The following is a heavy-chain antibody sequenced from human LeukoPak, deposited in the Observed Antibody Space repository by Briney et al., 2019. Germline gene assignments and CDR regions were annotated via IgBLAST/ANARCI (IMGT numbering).Heavy chain of an antibody. V-gene: IGHV4-59*01. Sequence: SETLSLTCTVSGGSISSYYWSWIRQPPGKGLEWIGYIYYSGSTNYNPSLKSRVTISVDASKNQFSLKLSSVTAADTAVYYCARAGGSWFPTIDYWGQGTLVTVSS. D-gene: IGHD6-13*01. CDR3: ARAGGSWFPTIDY. J-gene: IGHJ4*02. CDR1: GGSISSYY. CDR2: IYYSGST.